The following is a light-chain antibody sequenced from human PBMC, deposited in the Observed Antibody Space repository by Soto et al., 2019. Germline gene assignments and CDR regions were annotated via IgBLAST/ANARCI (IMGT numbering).Light chain of an antibody. CDR1: SSNIGAGYD. J-gene: IGLJ1*01. Sequence: QSVLTQPPSVNGAPGQRVTISCTGSSSNIGAGYDVHWYQQLPGTAPKLLIYGNSNRPSGVPDRFSGSKSGTSASLAITGLQAEDEADYYCQSYDSSLSAYVFGTGTKVTVL. CDR3: QSYDSSLSAYV. V-gene: IGLV1-40*01. CDR2: GNS.